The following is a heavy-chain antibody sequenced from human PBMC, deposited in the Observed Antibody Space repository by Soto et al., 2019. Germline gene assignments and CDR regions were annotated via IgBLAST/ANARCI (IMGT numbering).Heavy chain of an antibody. CDR2: INHGGVT. CDR3: ARFSGSYYYAMDV. J-gene: IGHJ6*02. CDR1: GRAFSAYF. V-gene: IGHV4-34*01. Sequence: SDPLSRTSHVYGRAFSAYFWSLIRQPPGKGLEWIGVINHGGVTNYKPSLKRRVTISVDTSKNQFSLQLKFVTAADTALYYCARFSGSYYYAMDVWGQG. D-gene: IGHD6-19*01.